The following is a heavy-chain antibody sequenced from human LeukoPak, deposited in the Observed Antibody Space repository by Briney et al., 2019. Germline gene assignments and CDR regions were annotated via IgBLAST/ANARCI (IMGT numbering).Heavy chain of an antibody. CDR1: RFTLSSYP. D-gene: IGHD1-26*01. CDR2: ISGSGDST. V-gene: IGHV3-23*01. CDR3: AKLIVGARSLFDF. J-gene: IGHJ4*02. Sequence: PGRSLRLSCAASRFTLSSYPMHWVRQTPGKGLEWVSTISGSGDSTNYADSVKGRFTISRDNSKNTLYLQMSSLRADDTAMYYCAKLIVGARSLFDFRGQGILVTVSS.